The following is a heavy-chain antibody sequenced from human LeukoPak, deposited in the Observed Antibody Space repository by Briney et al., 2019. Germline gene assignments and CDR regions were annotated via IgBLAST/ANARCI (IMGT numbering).Heavy chain of an antibody. J-gene: IGHJ4*02. V-gene: IGHV1-69*05. CDR3: ARGADHLTYYDYVWGSYRYTYFDH. D-gene: IGHD3-16*02. CDR2: IIPIFGTA. Sequence: GASVKVSCKASGGTFSSYAISWVRQAPGQGLEWMGVIIPIFGTANYAQKFQGRVTITTDESTSTAYMELSSLRSEDTAVYYCARGADHLTYYDYVWGSYRYTYFDHWGQGTLVTVSS. CDR1: GGTFSSYA.